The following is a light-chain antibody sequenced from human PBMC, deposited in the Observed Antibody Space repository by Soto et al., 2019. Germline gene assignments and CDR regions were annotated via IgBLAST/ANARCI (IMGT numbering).Light chain of an antibody. CDR1: QSISSY. V-gene: IGKV1-39*01. Sequence: DIQMTQSPSSLSASVGDRVTITCRASQSISSYLNWYQQKPGKAPKLLIYAASSLQSGVPSRFSGSGSGTDFTLTISSLQSEDFATYHCQQRYRTLWTFGQGTKVEIK. CDR2: AAS. J-gene: IGKJ1*01. CDR3: QQRYRTLWT.